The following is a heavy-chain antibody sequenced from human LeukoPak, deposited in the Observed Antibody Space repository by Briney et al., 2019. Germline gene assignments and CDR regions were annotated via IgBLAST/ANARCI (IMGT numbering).Heavy chain of an antibody. V-gene: IGHV3-23*01. Sequence: QSGGTLRLSCAASGFTFSSYGMSWVRQAPGKGLEWVSAVSGSGGSTYYADSVKGRFTISRDNSKNTVYLQMNSLRAEDTAIYYCAKSLNSGSYYWGVDYWGQGTPVTVSS. CDR2: VSGSGGST. J-gene: IGHJ4*02. D-gene: IGHD1-26*01. CDR1: GFTFSSYG. CDR3: AKSLNSGSYYWGVDY.